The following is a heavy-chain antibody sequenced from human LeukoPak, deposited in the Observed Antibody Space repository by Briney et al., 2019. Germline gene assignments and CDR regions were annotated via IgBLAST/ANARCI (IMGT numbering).Heavy chain of an antibody. V-gene: IGHV1-69*13. CDR2: IIPIFDTA. Sequence: SVKVFCKASGGTFSSYAISWVRQAPGQGLEWMGGIIPIFDTANYAQKFQGRVTITADESTSTAYMELSSLRSEDTAVYYCAIRDGYNYGTFDYWGQGTLVTVSS. D-gene: IGHD5-24*01. CDR1: GGTFSSYA. CDR3: AIRDGYNYGTFDY. J-gene: IGHJ4*02.